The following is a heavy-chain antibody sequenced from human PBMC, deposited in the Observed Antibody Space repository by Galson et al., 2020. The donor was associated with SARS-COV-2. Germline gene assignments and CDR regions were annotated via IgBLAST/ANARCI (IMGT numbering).Heavy chain of an antibody. CDR2: IYPGDSDT. V-gene: IGHV5-51*01. CDR1: GYSFRNNW. Sequence: GESLKISCKGSGYSFRNNWIGWVRQRPGKGLEWMGIIYPGDSDTRYSPSFQGQVTISADKSISTAYLQWSSLKASDTAMYYCARLRIVSDWFDPWGQGTLVTVSS. D-gene: IGHD2-21*01. CDR3: ARLRIVSDWFDP. J-gene: IGHJ5*02.